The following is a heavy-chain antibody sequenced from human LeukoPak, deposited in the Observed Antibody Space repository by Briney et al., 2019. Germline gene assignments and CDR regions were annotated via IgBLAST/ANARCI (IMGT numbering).Heavy chain of an antibody. CDR1: GFTFDVSA. Sequence: GGSLRLSCAASGFTFDVSAMNWVRQAPGKGLEWVSASGNAGDTYYADSVKGRSTISRDNSKKMLFLQMTSLRAEDTAVYYCAKKTPGNYPYDYWGQGTLVTVSP. V-gene: IGHV3-23*01. J-gene: IGHJ4*02. CDR2: SGNAGDT. CDR3: AKKTPGNYPYDY. D-gene: IGHD3-22*01.